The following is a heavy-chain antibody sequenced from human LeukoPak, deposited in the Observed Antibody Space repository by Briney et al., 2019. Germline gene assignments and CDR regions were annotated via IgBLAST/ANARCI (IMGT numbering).Heavy chain of an antibody. J-gene: IGHJ4*02. Sequence: GSSVKVSCKASGGTSSSYAISWVRQAPGQGLEWMGGIIPIFGTANYAQKFQGRVTITADESTSTAYMELSSLRSEDTAVYYCARDGPGSSSWPPGGDYWGQGTLVTVSS. CDR3: ARDGPGSSSWPPGGDY. CDR1: GGTSSSYA. D-gene: IGHD6-13*01. V-gene: IGHV1-69*01. CDR2: IIPIFGTA.